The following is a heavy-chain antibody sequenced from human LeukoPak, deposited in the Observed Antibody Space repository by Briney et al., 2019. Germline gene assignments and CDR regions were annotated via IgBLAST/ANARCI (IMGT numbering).Heavy chain of an antibody. CDR1: GSTFSSYS. D-gene: IGHD5-18*01. J-gene: IGHJ2*01. CDR2: ISGSGGTI. CDR3: AKNDRYSHGHDRYFDL. V-gene: IGHV3-23*01. Sequence: PGGSLRLSCAASGSTFSSYSMNWVRQAPGKGLEWVSAISGSGGTIYSADSVKGRFTISRDNSKNTLYLQMNSLRAGDTAVYYCAKNDRYSHGHDRYFDLWGRGTLVTVSS.